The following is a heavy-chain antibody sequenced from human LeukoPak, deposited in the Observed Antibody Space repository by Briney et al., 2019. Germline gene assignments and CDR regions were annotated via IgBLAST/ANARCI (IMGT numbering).Heavy chain of an antibody. D-gene: IGHD2-2*01. CDR2: INHSGST. CDR1: GGSFSGYY. CDR3: ARAPPRFRPNRYCSSTSCYVAHFQH. Sequence: PSETLSLTCAVCGGSFSGYYWSWIRQPPGKGLEWIGEINHSGSTNYNPSLKSRVTISVDTSKNQFSLKLSSVTAADTAVYYCARAPPRFRPNRYCSSTSCYVAHFQHWGQGTLVTVSS. J-gene: IGHJ1*01. V-gene: IGHV4-34*01.